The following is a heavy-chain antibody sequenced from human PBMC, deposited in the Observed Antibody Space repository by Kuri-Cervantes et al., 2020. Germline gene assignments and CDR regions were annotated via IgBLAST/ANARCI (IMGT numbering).Heavy chain of an antibody. D-gene: IGHD3-3*01. Sequence: GGSLRLSCAASGFAFSTHSMTWFRQAPGKGLEWVANINPDGRDKNYLDSVKGRFTISRDNAKNSLDLQMNSLRVEDTAVFYCARDPPSTIFGVVIINGGYFDYWGQGTLVTVSS. J-gene: IGHJ4*02. CDR2: INPDGRDK. CDR1: GFAFSTHS. CDR3: ARDPPSTIFGVVIINGGYFDY. V-gene: IGHV3-7*01.